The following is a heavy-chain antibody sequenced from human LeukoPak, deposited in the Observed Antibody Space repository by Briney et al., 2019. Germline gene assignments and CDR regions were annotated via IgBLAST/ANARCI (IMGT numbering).Heavy chain of an antibody. CDR2: ISHDENIK. CDR1: GFTFSSYG. CDR3: ARPTTVTTISADAFDI. D-gene: IGHD4-17*01. J-gene: IGHJ3*02. Sequence: GRSLRLSCAASGFTFSSYGIHWVRQAPGKGLEWVAVISHDENIKYYADSVKGRFTISRDNSKNTLYLQMNSLRAEDSSVYYCARPTTVTTISADAFDIWGQGTMVTVSS. V-gene: IGHV3-30*03.